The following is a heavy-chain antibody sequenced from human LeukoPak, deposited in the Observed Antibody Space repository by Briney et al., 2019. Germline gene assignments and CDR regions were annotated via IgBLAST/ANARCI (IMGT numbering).Heavy chain of an antibody. CDR1: GYSISSGYY. J-gene: IGHJ4*02. V-gene: IGHV4-38-2*02. Sequence: SETLSLTCIVSGYSISSGYYWAWIRQPPGKGLEWIGSIYHSESTFYNPSLKSRVTIAVGTSKNQFSMKLSSVTAADTAVYCCARGEMATLYWGQGTLVTVSS. D-gene: IGHD5-24*01. CDR2: IYHSEST. CDR3: ARGEMATLY.